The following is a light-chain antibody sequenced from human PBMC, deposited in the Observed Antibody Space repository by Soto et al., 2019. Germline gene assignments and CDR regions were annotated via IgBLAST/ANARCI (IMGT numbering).Light chain of an antibody. CDR1: SGDVGGFKY. V-gene: IGLV2-14*01. CDR2: EVS. Sequence: QSALTQPASVSGSPGQSITISCTGTSGDVGGFKYVSWYQQHPGKAPKLMIYEVSNRPSGVSNRFSGSKSGNTASLTISGLQAEDEADYYCSSYTSTSTWVFGGGTKLTVL. J-gene: IGLJ3*02. CDR3: SSYTSTSTWV.